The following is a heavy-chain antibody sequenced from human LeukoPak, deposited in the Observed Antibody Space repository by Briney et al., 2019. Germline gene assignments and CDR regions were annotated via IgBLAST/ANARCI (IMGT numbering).Heavy chain of an antibody. Sequence: GGSLRLSCAASGFIFSNSWMSWVRQAPGKGLEWVSAISGSGGSTYYADSVKGRFTISRDNSKNTLYLQMNSLRAEDTAVYYCARDQENYDILTGYYTDVVDYWGQGTLVTVSS. CDR1: GFIFSNSW. J-gene: IGHJ4*02. CDR2: ISGSGGST. D-gene: IGHD3-9*01. CDR3: ARDQENYDILTGYYTDVVDY. V-gene: IGHV3-23*01.